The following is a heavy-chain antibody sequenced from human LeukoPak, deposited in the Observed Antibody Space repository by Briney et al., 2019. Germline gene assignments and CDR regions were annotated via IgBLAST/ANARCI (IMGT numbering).Heavy chain of an antibody. CDR1: GYSISSGYY. V-gene: IGHV4-38-2*02. J-gene: IGHJ3*02. CDR2: IYHSGST. Sequence: SETLSLTCTVSGYSISSGYYWGWIRQPPGKGLEWIGSIYHSGSTYYNPSLKSRVTISVDTSKNQFSLKLSSVTAADTAVYYCARARTDYGGNSARDAFDIWGQGTMVTVSS. D-gene: IGHD4-23*01. CDR3: ARARTDYGGNSARDAFDI.